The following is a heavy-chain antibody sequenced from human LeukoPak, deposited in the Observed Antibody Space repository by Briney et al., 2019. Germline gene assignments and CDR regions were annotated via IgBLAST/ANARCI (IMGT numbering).Heavy chain of an antibody. CDR1: GYTFTSYD. CDR2: MNPNSGNT. Sequence: ASVKVSCKASGYTFTSYDINWVRQATGQGLEWMGWMNPNSGNTGYAHKFQGRVTMTRNTSISTAYMELSSLRSEDMAVYYCARGKGLRYFDWTGVNFDYWGQGTLVTVSS. D-gene: IGHD3-9*01. J-gene: IGHJ4*02. CDR3: ARGKGLRYFDWTGVNFDY. V-gene: IGHV1-8*01.